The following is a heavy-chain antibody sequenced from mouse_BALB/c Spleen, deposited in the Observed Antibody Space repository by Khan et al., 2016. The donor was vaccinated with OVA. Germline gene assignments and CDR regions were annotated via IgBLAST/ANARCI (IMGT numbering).Heavy chain of an antibody. J-gene: IGHJ3*01. D-gene: IGHD3-1*01. CDR1: GFNIKDTY. CDR3: ARGAPGLAWFAY. Sequence: VHLQQSGAELVKPGASVKLSCTASGFNIKDTYMHWVKQRPEQDLEWIGRIDPANGNTKYDPKFQGKATITADTSSNTAYLHLSSLTSEDTAVYYCARGAPGLAWFAYWGQGTLVTVSA. CDR2: IDPANGNT. V-gene: IGHV14-3*02.